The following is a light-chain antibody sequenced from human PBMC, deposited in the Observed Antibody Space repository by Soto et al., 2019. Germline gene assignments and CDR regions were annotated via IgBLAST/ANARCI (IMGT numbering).Light chain of an antibody. V-gene: IGKV1-5*03. CDR2: KAS. Sequence: DIQMTQSPSTLSASVGDRVIITCRASQSISTWLAWYQQKPGKAPKLLIYKASTLESGVPSRISGGGSGTDFTLTISSPQLDDLGTYYCQQYKSYPWTFGQGTKVEVK. CDR1: QSISTW. J-gene: IGKJ1*01. CDR3: QQYKSYPWT.